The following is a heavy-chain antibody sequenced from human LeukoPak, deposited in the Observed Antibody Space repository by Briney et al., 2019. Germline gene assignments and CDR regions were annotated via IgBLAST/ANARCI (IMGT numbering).Heavy chain of an antibody. V-gene: IGHV4-30-2*01. J-gene: IGHJ2*01. Sequence: SETLSLTCAVSGGSISSGGYSWSWIRQPPGKGLEWIGYIYHSGSTYYNPSLKSRVTISVDGSKNQFSLKLSSVTAADTAVYYCARMVASDCGDYYYWYFDLWGRGTLVTVSS. CDR3: ARMVASDCGDYYYWYFDL. CDR1: GGSISSGGYS. D-gene: IGHD4-17*01. CDR2: IYHSGST.